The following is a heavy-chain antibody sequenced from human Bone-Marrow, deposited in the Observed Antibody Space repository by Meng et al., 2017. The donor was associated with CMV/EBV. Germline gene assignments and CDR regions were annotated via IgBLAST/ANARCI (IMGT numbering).Heavy chain of an antibody. Sequence: GESLKISCAASGFTFSSYWMSWVRQAPGKGLEWVANIKQDGSEKYYVDSVKGRFTISRDNSKNTLYLQMNSLRAEDTAVYYCAKAYCSSTSCYSPHYGMDVWGQGTTVTVSS. CDR1: GFTFSSYW. D-gene: IGHD2-2*01. CDR3: AKAYCSSTSCYSPHYGMDV. CDR2: IKQDGSEK. J-gene: IGHJ6*02. V-gene: IGHV3-7*01.